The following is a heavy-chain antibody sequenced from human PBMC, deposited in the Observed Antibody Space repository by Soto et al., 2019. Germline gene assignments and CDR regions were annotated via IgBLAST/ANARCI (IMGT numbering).Heavy chain of an antibody. Sequence: EVQLLESGGGLVQPGGSLRLSCAASGFTFSSYAMSCVRQAPGKGLEWVSSISSSSSYTYYADSVKGRFTISRDNAKNSLYLQMNSLRAEDTAVYYCARRVSARLYYFDYWGQGTLVTVSS. CDR2: ISSSSSYT. V-gene: IGHV3-21*01. CDR3: ARRVSARLYYFDY. D-gene: IGHD6-6*01. J-gene: IGHJ4*02. CDR1: GFTFSSYA.